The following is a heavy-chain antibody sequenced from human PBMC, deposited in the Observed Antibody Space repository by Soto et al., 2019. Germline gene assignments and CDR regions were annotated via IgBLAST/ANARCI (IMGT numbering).Heavy chain of an antibody. CDR1: GFTFTDYA. D-gene: IGHD2-21*02. CDR2: INDNGNLR. J-gene: IGHJ4*02. V-gene: IGHV3-23*01. CDR3: AKAFGDWYPFEK. Sequence: PGGSLRLSCAASGFTFTDYALSWVRQAPGKGLEWVSTINDNGNLRYYAESVRGRFTISRDNSKNTLYLQLNNLRAEDSARYYCAKAFGDWYPFEKWGLGALVTVPQ.